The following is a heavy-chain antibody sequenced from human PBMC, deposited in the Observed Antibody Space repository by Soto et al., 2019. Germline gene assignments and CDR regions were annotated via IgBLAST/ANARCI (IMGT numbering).Heavy chain of an antibody. CDR3: PRDDGYNWNYVGY. J-gene: IGHJ4*02. D-gene: IGHD1-20*01. V-gene: IGHV3-30-3*01. CDR1: GFTFSSYA. Sequence: GGSLRLSCAASGFTFSSYALHWVRQAPGKGLEWVAVISYDGSNKYYADSVKGRFTISRDNSKNTLYLQMDSLRAEDTAVYYCPRDDGYNWNYVGYWGQGTLVTVSS. CDR2: ISYDGSNK.